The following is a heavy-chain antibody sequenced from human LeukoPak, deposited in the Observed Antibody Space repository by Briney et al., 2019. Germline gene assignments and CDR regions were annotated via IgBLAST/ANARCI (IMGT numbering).Heavy chain of an antibody. CDR3: ARGGPADYGDANYYYYYMDV. J-gene: IGHJ6*03. V-gene: IGHV4-30-4*08. CDR2: IYYSGST. Sequence: SQTLSLTCSVSGGSISSGDYYWSWIRQPPGKGLEWIGCIYYSGSTYYDPSLKSRLTISVDTSKNQFSLKLSSVTAADTAVYYCARGGPADYGDANYYYYYMDVWGKGTTVTVSS. D-gene: IGHD4-17*01. CDR1: GGSISSGDYY.